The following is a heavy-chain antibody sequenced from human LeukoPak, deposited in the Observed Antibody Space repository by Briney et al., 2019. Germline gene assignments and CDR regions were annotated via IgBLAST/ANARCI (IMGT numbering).Heavy chain of an antibody. D-gene: IGHD1-26*01. V-gene: IGHV4-30-4*08. Sequence: PSQTLSLTCTVSGGSISSGDYSWSWIRQPPGKGLEWIGYIYYSGSTYYNPSLKSRVTISVDTSKNQFSLKLSSVTAADTAVYYCARGKVGATTFDYWGQGTLVTVSS. J-gene: IGHJ4*02. CDR1: GGSISSGDYS. CDR2: IYYSGST. CDR3: ARGKVGATTFDY.